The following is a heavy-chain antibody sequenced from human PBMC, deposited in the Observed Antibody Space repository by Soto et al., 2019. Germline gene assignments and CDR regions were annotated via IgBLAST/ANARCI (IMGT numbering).Heavy chain of an antibody. Sequence: PSETLSLTCTVSGGSISSSSYYWGWIRQPPGKGLEWIGSIYYSGSTYYNPSLKSRVTISVDTSKNQFSLKLSSVTAADTAVYYCARHEVPDGAFDIWGQGTMVTVSS. V-gene: IGHV4-39*01. CDR1: GGSISSSSYY. J-gene: IGHJ3*02. CDR3: ARHEVPDGAFDI. CDR2: IYYSGST.